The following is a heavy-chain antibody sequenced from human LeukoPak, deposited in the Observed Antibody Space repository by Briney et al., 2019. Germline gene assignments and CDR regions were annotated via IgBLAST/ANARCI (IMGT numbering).Heavy chain of an antibody. Sequence: PGGSLRLSCAASGFTFDDYAMHWVRHAPGKGMGWVSGVSWNSGSIGYADSVKGRFTISRDNAKNSLYLQMNSLRAEDTALYYCAKDYCSSTSCYPSYYYYMDVWGKGTTVTVSS. CDR1: GFTFDDYA. CDR3: AKDYCSSTSCYPSYYYYMDV. J-gene: IGHJ6*03. D-gene: IGHD2-2*01. V-gene: IGHV3-9*01. CDR2: VSWNSGSI.